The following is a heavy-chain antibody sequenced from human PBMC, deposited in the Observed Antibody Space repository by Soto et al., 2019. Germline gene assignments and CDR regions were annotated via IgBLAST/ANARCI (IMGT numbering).Heavy chain of an antibody. CDR3: ARASEGLGYCSSTSCYDYAFDI. J-gene: IGHJ3*02. Sequence: QVQLQESGPGLVKPSQTLSLTCTVSGGSISSGGYYWSWIRQHPGKGLEWIGYIYYSGSTYYNPSLKSRFTISVDTSKNHFSLKLSSVTAADTAVYYCARASEGLGYCSSTSCYDYAFDIWGQGTMVTVSS. CDR2: IYYSGST. V-gene: IGHV4-31*03. CDR1: GGSISSGGYY. D-gene: IGHD2-2*01.